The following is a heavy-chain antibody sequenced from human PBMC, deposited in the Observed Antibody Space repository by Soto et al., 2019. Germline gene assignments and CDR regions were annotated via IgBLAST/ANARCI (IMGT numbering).Heavy chain of an antibody. CDR3: AKGIAAAGPPKYYYYGMDV. CDR1: GFTFSSYG. CDR2: ISYDGSNK. J-gene: IGHJ6*02. V-gene: IGHV3-30*18. D-gene: IGHD6-13*01. Sequence: SLRLSCAASGFTFSSYGMHWVRQAPGKGLEWVAVISYDGSNKYYADSVKGRFTISRDNSKNTLYLQMNSLRAEDTAVYYCAKGIAAAGPPKYYYYGMDVWGQGTTVTVSS.